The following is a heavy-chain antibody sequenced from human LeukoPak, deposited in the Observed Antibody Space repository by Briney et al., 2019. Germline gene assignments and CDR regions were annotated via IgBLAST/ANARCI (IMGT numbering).Heavy chain of an antibody. V-gene: IGHV3-23*01. D-gene: IGHD3-10*01. Sequence: GGSLRLSCAASGFTFSSYWMSWVRQAPGKGLEWVSDISGSGDSTHYADSVKGRFTISRDNSKNTLYLQMNSLRGEDTAVYYCANSGGFYYYYYMDVWGKGTTVTVSS. CDR3: ANSGGFYYYYYMDV. CDR2: ISGSGDST. CDR1: GFTFSSYW. J-gene: IGHJ6*03.